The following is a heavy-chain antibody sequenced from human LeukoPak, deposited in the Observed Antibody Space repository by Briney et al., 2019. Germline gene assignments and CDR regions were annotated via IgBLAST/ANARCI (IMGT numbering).Heavy chain of an antibody. CDR2: INPSGGST. CDR1: GYTFTSYY. CDR3: ARVLRIAVAGAPLAY. J-gene: IGHJ4*02. D-gene: IGHD6-19*01. V-gene: IGHV1-46*01. Sequence: ASVKVSCKASGYTFTSYYMHWVRQAPGQGLEWMGIINPSGGSTSYAQKFQGRVTMTRDMSTSTVYMELSSLRSEDTAVYYCARVLRIAVAGAPLAYWGQGTLVNVSS.